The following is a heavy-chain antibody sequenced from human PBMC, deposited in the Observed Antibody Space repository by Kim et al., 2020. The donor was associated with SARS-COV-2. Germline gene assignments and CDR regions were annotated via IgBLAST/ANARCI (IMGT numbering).Heavy chain of an antibody. J-gene: IGHJ5*02. CDR3: AKAGVTTTSNWFDP. Sequence: YADPVKGRFTISRDNSRNTLYLQMSSLRAEDTALYYCAKAGVTTTSNWFDPWGQGTLVTVSS. D-gene: IGHD4-4*01. V-gene: IGHV3-23*01.